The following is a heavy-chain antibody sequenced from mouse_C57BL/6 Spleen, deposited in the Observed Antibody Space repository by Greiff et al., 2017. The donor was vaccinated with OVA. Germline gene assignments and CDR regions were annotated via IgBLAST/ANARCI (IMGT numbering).Heavy chain of an antibody. CDR1: GYTFTSYW. CDR2: IDPSDSYT. J-gene: IGHJ3*01. CDR3: ARYYGSSYGFAY. V-gene: IGHV1-59*01. Sequence: QVQLQQPGAELVRPGTSVKLSCKASGYTFTSYWMHWVKQRPGQGLEWIGVIDPSDSYTNYNQKFKGKATLTVDTSSCTAYMQLSSLTSEDSAVYYCARYYGSSYGFAYWGQGTLVTVSA. D-gene: IGHD1-1*01.